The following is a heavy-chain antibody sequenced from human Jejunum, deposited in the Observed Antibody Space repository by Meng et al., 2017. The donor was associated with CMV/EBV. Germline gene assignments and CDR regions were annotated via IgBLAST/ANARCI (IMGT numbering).Heavy chain of an antibody. J-gene: IGHJ4*02. Sequence: QVQLVQSGGEVKKPGASVKVSCKASGYTFTLYSINWVRQAPGQGLEWMGWISGDNHNRGYAQQLQGRVTMTSDTSTGTVYMELRSLSSDDTAVYYCARELPPDSCINSVCNDRVFDYWGQGSLVTVSS. CDR1: GYTFTLYS. CDR2: ISGDNHNR. D-gene: IGHD2-8*01. CDR3: ARELPPDSCINSVCNDRVFDY. V-gene: IGHV1-18*01.